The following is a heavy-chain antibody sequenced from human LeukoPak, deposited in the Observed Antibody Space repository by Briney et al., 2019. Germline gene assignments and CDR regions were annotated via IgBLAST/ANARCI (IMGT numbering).Heavy chain of an antibody. CDR3: ARDGGYTSGWTYGAGDY. CDR2: ISNDGSDK. CDR1: GFTFSSYV. Sequence: GGSLRLSCAASGFTFSSYVMHWVRQAPGKGLECVAVISNDGSDKYYADSVKGRFTISRDSSKNTLYLQMSSLRAEDTAVYYCARDGGYTSGWTYGAGDYWGQGTLVTVSS. J-gene: IGHJ4*02. D-gene: IGHD6-19*01. V-gene: IGHV3-30*04.